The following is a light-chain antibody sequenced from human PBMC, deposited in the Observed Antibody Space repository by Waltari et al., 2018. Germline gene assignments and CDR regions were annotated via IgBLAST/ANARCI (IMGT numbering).Light chain of an antibody. CDR3: VQGTHWVT. CDR2: HIS. CDR1: QSLLYSDGNTF. V-gene: IGKV2-30*01. Sequence: DVVLTQSPLFLPVARGQSVSISCKSSQSLLYSDGNTFLTWFHQRPGQSPRRPIYHISTRASGVHDRFSGSGSGTDFTLSIAGVQPDDAGVYFCVQGTHWVTFGGGTTV. J-gene: IGKJ4*01.